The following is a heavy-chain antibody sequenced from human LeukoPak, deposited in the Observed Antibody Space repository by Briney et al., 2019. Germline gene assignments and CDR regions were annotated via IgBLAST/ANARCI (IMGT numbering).Heavy chain of an antibody. D-gene: IGHD5-18*01. J-gene: IGHJ4*02. V-gene: IGHV3-21*01. Sequence: GGSLRLSCAASGFTFSSYSMNWVRQAPGKGLEWVSSISSSSSYIYYADSVKGRFTISRDNAKNSLYLQMNSLRAEDTAVYYCARVGICERGYSYGPSDYWGQGTLVTVSS. CDR1: GFTFSSYS. CDR2: ISSSSSYI. CDR3: ARVGICERGYSYGPSDY.